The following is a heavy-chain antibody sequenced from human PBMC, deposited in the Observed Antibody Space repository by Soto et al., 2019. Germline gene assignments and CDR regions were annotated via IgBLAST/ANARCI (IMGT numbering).Heavy chain of an antibody. J-gene: IGHJ4*02. V-gene: IGHV4-39*01. D-gene: IGHD4-17*01. CDR3: STHPPYGPLDH. Sequence: QLQLQESGPGLVKPSETLSLTCTVSGGSINSSSNHWGWIRQPPGKGLEWIGNIYSIENTYYNPSLKNRVTTSLDTSKNQFSLSLTSVTAADTAVYYCSTHPPYGPLDHWGQGTMVTVSS. CDR1: GGSINSSSNH. CDR2: IYSIENT.